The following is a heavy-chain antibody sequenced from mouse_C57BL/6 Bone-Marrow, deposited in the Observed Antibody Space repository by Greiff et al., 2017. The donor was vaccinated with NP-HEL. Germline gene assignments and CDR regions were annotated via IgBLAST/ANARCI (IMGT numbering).Heavy chain of an antibody. Sequence: QVQLKQPGAELVRPGTSVKLSCKASGYTFTSYWMHWVKQRPGQGLEWIGVIDPSDSYTNYNQKFKGKATLTVDTSSSTAYMQLSSLTSEDSAVYYCARNYGHAYWGQGTLVTVSA. CDR3: ARNYGHAY. J-gene: IGHJ3*01. CDR1: GYTFTSYW. V-gene: IGHV1-59*01. D-gene: IGHD1-2*01. CDR2: IDPSDSYT.